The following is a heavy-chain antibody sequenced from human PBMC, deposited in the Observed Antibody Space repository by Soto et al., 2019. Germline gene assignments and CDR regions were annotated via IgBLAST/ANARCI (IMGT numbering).Heavy chain of an antibody. J-gene: IGHJ4*02. D-gene: IGHD3-22*01. CDR2: SGDKPQGYST. CDR3: VRATYFSDSSGYTRCLDY. CDR1: GFTLSEHY. V-gene: IGHV3-72*01. Sequence: QPGGSLRLSCAGSGFTLSEHYIDWVRQAPGKGLEWVGRSGDKPQGYSTAYAASVKGRFTTSRDESKNSAYLQMNSLKTEDTAVYYCVRATYFSDSSGYTRCLDYWGQGTLVTVSS.